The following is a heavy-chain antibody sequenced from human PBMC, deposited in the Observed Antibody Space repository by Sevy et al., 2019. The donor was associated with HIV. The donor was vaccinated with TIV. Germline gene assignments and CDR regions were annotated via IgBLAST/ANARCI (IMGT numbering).Heavy chain of an antibody. CDR2: VSHSGNT. CDR3: ARLRWDLVVVPGATPGCYFDS. D-gene: IGHD2-2*02. V-gene: IGHV4-59*08. CDR1: GDSINTYY. Sequence: SETLSLTGTVSGDSINTYYWSWIRQPPGKGLEWIGYVSHSGNTNYNPSLKSRVSMSVDTSTNQFYLKVKSVTSADTAVYYCARLRWDLVVVPGATPGCYFDSWGQGTLVTVSS. J-gene: IGHJ4*02.